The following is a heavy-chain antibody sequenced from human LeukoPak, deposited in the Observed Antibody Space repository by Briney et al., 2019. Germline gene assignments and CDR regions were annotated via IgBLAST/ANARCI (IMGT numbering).Heavy chain of an antibody. Sequence: SETLSLTCTVSGGSISSYYWSWIRQPPGKGLEWFGYIYYSGSTNYNPSLKSRVTISVDTSKNQFSLKLSSVTAADTAVYYCARRDSYGDSYRDAFDIWGQGTMVTVSS. CDR3: ARRDSYGDSYRDAFDI. J-gene: IGHJ3*02. CDR2: IYYSGST. CDR1: GGSISSYY. V-gene: IGHV4-59*08. D-gene: IGHD4-17*01.